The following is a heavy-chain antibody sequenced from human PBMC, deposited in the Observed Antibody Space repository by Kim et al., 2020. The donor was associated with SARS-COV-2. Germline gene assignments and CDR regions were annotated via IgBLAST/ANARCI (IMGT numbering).Heavy chain of an antibody. CDR2: ISGSGGST. CDR3: AKTTVSGSGSNWFDP. V-gene: IGHV3-23*01. Sequence: GGSLRLSCAASGFTFSSYAMSWVRQAPGKGLEWVSAISGSGGSTYYADSVKGRFTISRDNSKNTLYLQMNSLRAEDTAVYYCAKTTVSGSGSNWFDPWGQGTLVTVSS. CDR1: GFTFSSYA. J-gene: IGHJ5*02. D-gene: IGHD3-10*01.